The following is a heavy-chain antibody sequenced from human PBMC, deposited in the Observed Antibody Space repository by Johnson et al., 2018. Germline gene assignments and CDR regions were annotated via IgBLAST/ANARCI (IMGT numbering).Heavy chain of an antibody. CDR3: AKDKIGTWGFCSSTSCNNGFEM. CDR1: EFTFDDYA. Sequence: EVQLVESGGGLVKPGKSLRLSCAASEFTFDDYAMHWVRQAPGKGLEWVSGISWNSATIDYAASVKGRFTISRDNAKKSLYLQMNSLRVEDTAFYYCAKDKIGTWGFCSSTSCNNGFEMWGQGTMVTVSS. V-gene: IGHV3-9*01. CDR2: ISWNSATI. D-gene: IGHD2-2*02. J-gene: IGHJ3*02.